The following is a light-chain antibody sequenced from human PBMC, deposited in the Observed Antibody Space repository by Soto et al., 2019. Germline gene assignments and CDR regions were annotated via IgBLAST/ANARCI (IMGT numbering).Light chain of an antibody. J-gene: IGKJ1*01. CDR3: QQYGDSPKT. V-gene: IGKV3-20*01. CDR1: QTVSSNY. Sequence: EIVLTQSPGTLSLSPGERATLSYRASQTVSSNYLAWYQQKPGQAPRLLVYGPSTRATGIPDRFSGSGSGTDFTLTISRLEFGDSAVYYCQQYGDSPKTFGQGTKVEIK. CDR2: GPS.